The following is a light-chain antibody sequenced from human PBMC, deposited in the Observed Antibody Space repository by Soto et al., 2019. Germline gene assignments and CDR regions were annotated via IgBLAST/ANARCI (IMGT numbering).Light chain of an antibody. CDR3: QKYNSAPIT. J-gene: IGKJ5*01. CDR2: GAS. V-gene: IGKV1-8*01. CDR1: QDIGSV. Sequence: AIRMTQSPSSLSASIGDTVTITCRASQDIGSVLAWYQQKPGTAPKVLISGASDLHGGVPSRFSGSGSRTDCTLTITHLQSDDFATYYCQKYNSAPITFGQGTRLEIK.